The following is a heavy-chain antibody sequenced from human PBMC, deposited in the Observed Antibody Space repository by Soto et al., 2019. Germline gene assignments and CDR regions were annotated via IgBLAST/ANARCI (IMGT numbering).Heavy chain of an antibody. D-gene: IGHD6-13*01. CDR2: IDPSDSYT. Sequence: VESMKVSWKGAGDSFTSFWISWVRKMPGKGLEWMGRIDPSDSYTNYSPSFQGHVTISADKSISTAYLQWSSLKASDTAMYYCARLRSIAAAGTAKDYWGQGTPVTVSS. CDR1: GDSFTSFW. J-gene: IGHJ4*02. CDR3: ARLRSIAAAGTAKDY. V-gene: IGHV5-10-1*01.